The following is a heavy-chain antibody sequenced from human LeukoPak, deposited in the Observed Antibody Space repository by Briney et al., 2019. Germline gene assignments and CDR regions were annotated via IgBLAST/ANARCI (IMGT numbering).Heavy chain of an antibody. CDR3: ARHIPYYYYYYMDV. J-gene: IGHJ6*03. CDR1: GGSISSSSYY. Sequence: PSGTLSLTCTVSGGSISSSSYYWGWIRQPPGKGLEWIGSIYYSGSTYYNPSLKSRVTISVDTSKNQFSLKLSSVTAADTAVYYCARHIPYYYYYYMDVWGKGTTVTISS. V-gene: IGHV4-39*01. CDR2: IYYSGST.